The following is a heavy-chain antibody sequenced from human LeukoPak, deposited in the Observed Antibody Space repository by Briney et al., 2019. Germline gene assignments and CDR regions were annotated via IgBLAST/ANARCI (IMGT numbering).Heavy chain of an antibody. V-gene: IGHV3-33*08. CDR3: ARDQNDYVWGSYRYFDY. D-gene: IGHD3-16*02. CDR2: IWYDGSNK. J-gene: IGHJ4*02. Sequence: QPGGSLRLSCAASGFTFSSYWMSWVRQAPGKGLEWVAVIWYDGSNKYYADSVKGRFTISRDNSKNTLYLQMNSLRAEDTAVYYCARDQNDYVWGSYRYFDYWGQGTLVTVSS. CDR1: GFTFSSYW.